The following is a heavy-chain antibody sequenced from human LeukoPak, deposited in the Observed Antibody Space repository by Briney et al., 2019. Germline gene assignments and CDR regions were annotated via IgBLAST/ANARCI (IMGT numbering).Heavy chain of an antibody. V-gene: IGHV3-23*01. CDR2: TVSRGTT. CDR3: AKCSTSAYTTGWCNWIDP. D-gene: IGHD6-19*01. J-gene: IGHJ5*02. Sequence: GGSLRLSCVASGFTFTSDAMNWVRQAPGKGLEWVSSTVSRGTTQYADSVKGRFTVSRDTSKNTLYLQMNSLRADDTAIYYCAKCSTSAYTTGWCNWIDPWGQGTLVTVSS. CDR1: GFTFTSDA.